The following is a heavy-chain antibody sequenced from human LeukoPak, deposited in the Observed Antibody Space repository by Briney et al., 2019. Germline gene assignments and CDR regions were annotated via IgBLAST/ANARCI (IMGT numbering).Heavy chain of an antibody. J-gene: IGHJ4*02. CDR3: ARATGMIVVSNYFDY. Sequence: GGSLRLSCAASGFTFDDYGMSWVRQAPGKGLEWVSGINWNGGSTGYADSVKGRFTISRDNAKNSLYLQMNSLRAEDTAVYYCARATGMIVVSNYFDYWGQGTLVTVSS. V-gene: IGHV3-20*04. D-gene: IGHD3-22*01. CDR1: GFTFDDYG. CDR2: INWNGGST.